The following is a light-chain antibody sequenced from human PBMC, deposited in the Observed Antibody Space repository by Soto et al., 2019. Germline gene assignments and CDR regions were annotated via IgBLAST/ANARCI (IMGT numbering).Light chain of an antibody. CDR1: QSVSSSH. CDR3: QQYGTSPTWT. CDR2: GAS. Sequence: EIVLTQSPFTLALSSVEIATLSCMVIQSVSSSHLAWYQQKPGQAPRLLIYGASTRATGIPDRFSGSGSGTDFTLTISRLEPEDFAVYYCQQYGTSPTWTFGQGTKVDI. J-gene: IGKJ1*01. V-gene: IGKV3-20*01.